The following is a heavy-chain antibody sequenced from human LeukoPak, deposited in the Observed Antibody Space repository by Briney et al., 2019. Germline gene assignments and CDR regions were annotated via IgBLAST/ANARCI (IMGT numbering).Heavy chain of an antibody. CDR1: GCTFSSYA. Sequence: GGSPRLSCAASGCTFSSYAMSWVRQAPGKGLEWVSAISGSGGSTYYADSVKGRFTISRDNSKNTLYLQMNSLRAEDTAVYYCAKDLEHHFDYWGQGTLVTVSS. J-gene: IGHJ4*02. D-gene: IGHD2-21*01. CDR2: ISGSGGST. CDR3: AKDLEHHFDY. V-gene: IGHV3-23*01.